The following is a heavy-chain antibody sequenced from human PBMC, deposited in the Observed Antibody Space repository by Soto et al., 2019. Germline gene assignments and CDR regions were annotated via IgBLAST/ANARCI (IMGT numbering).Heavy chain of an antibody. CDR1: GFSLSTSGVG. Sequence: SGPTLVNPTQTLTLTCTFSGFSLSTSGVGVGWIRQPPGKALQWLALIDWDDDKYYSTSLKTRLTISKDTSKNQVVLTMTNMDPVDTATYYCARMGQYYDILTGYWSGYYFDYWGQGTLVTVSS. V-gene: IGHV2-70*01. D-gene: IGHD3-9*01. CDR3: ARMGQYYDILTGYWSGYYFDY. CDR2: IDWDDDK. J-gene: IGHJ4*02.